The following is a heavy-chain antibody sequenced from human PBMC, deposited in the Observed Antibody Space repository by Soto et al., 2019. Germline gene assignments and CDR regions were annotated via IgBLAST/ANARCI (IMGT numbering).Heavy chain of an antibody. Sequence: EVQLVESGGGLVKPGGSLRLSCAASGFTFSSYSMNWVRQAPGTGLEWVSSISSSSSYIYYADSVKGRFTISRDNAKNSLYLQMNSLRAEDTAVYYCARDLDITIFGVVSPDAFDIWGQGTMVTVSS. CDR3: ARDLDITIFGVVSPDAFDI. V-gene: IGHV3-21*01. CDR2: ISSSSSYI. J-gene: IGHJ3*02. CDR1: GFTFSSYS. D-gene: IGHD3-3*01.